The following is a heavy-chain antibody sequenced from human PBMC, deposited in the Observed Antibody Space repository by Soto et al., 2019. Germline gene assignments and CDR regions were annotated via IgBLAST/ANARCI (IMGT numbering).Heavy chain of an antibody. CDR2: IYYSGST. CDR1: CGSISSGDYS. V-gene: IGHV4-30-4*01. Sequence: SETLSLTCTFSCGSISSGDYSWSWIRQPPGKGLEWIGYIYYSGSTYYNPSLKSRVTISVDTSKNQFSLKLSSVTAADTAVYYCARVQGLGYSYGVIDYWGQGTLVTVSS. D-gene: IGHD5-18*01. J-gene: IGHJ4*02. CDR3: ARVQGLGYSYGVIDY.